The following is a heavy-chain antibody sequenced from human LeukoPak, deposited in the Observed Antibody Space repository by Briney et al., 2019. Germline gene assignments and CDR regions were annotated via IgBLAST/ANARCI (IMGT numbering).Heavy chain of an antibody. CDR3: ARGPDYYGDYISWFPDAFHI. D-gene: IGHD4-17*01. CDR2: IKYDGTT. V-gene: IGHV4-34*01. J-gene: IGHJ3*02. CDR1: GASFSGYF. Sequence: SETLSLTCAVSGASFSGYFWNWIRQSSEKGLEWIGEIKYDGTTNYNPSLTSRVTVSIDKATNQFHLKVTSLTAADTAVYYCARGPDYYGDYISWFPDAFHIWGQGTLVSVSP.